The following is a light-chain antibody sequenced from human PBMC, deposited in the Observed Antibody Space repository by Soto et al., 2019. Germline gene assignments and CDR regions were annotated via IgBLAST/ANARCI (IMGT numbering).Light chain of an antibody. CDR2: PAS. CDR3: QQTTSFPLT. CDR1: QGISTS. Sequence: DIQMTQSPSSVSASVGDRVTITCRASQGISTSLAWFQQKPGKAPKLLLYPASTLQDDVPSRFSGSGSGTDFPLTISSLQPEDFATYFCQQTTSFPLTFGPGTKVDFK. V-gene: IGKV1-12*01. J-gene: IGKJ3*01.